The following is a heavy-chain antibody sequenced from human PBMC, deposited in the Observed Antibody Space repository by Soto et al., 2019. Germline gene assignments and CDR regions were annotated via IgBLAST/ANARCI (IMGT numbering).Heavy chain of an antibody. Sequence: ASVKVSCKASGYTFTSYAMNWVRQAPGQRLEWMGWINAGNGNTKYSQKFQGRVTITRDTSPSTAYMELSSLRSEDTAVYYCARDSLEIVVVIATPQTYNWFDPWGQGTLVTVSS. CDR1: GYTFTSYA. CDR3: ARDSLEIVVVIATPQTYNWFDP. V-gene: IGHV1-3*01. CDR2: INAGNGNT. D-gene: IGHD2-21*01. J-gene: IGHJ5*02.